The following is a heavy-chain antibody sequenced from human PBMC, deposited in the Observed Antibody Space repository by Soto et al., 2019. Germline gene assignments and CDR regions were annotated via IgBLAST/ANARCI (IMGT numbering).Heavy chain of an antibody. V-gene: IGHV5-51*01. CDR3: ARHSVDAFDI. CDR2: IYPGDSDT. Sequence: SLKVSCRGAGYRFTSYGSGWVRQMPGKGLEWMGIIYPGDSDTRYSPSFQGQVTISADKSISTAYLQWSSLKASDTAMYYCARHSVDAFDIWGQGTMVTVS. J-gene: IGHJ3*02. CDR1: GYRFTSYG.